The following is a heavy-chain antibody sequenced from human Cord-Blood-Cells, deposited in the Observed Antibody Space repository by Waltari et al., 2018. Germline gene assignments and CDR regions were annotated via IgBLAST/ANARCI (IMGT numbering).Heavy chain of an antibody. CDR3: ANEASIQLWSRDYFDY. V-gene: IGHV1-69*01. J-gene: IGHJ4*02. Sequence: QVQLVQSGAEVKKPGSSVKVSCKASGGTFSSYAISWVRQVPGQGLEWMGGFIPIFGTENYAKKFQGIVTITADESTGTAYMELSSLRSQDTAVYYCANEASIQLWSRDYFDYWGQGTLVTVSS. CDR1: GGTFSSYA. D-gene: IGHD5-18*01. CDR2: FIPIFGTE.